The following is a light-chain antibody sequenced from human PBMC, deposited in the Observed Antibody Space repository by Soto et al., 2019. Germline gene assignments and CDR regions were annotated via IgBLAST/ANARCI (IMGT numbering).Light chain of an antibody. Sequence: DIVLTQSPATLSLSPGERATLSCRASQSVSRSLAWYQQKPGQAPRLLIYDASNRATGIPARFSGSGSGTDFTLTISSLEPEDFAVYYCQQRSDWPSTFGGGTKVEI. V-gene: IGKV3-11*01. J-gene: IGKJ4*01. CDR1: QSVSRS. CDR3: QQRSDWPST. CDR2: DAS.